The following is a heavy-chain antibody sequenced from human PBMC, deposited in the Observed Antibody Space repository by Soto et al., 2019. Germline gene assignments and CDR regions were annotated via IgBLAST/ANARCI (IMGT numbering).Heavy chain of an antibody. CDR2: IIPMFGTA. J-gene: IGHJ6*02. Sequence: PVKFSCTASEGTLRSYALSWVRQAPGQGLEWMGGIIPMFGTANYAQKFQGRVTITADKSTSTAYMELSSLRSEDTAVYYCAGTTVVTRGYYYGMDVWGQGTTVTVSS. D-gene: IGHD4-17*01. V-gene: IGHV1-69*06. CDR3: AGTTVVTRGYYYGMDV. CDR1: EGTLRSYA.